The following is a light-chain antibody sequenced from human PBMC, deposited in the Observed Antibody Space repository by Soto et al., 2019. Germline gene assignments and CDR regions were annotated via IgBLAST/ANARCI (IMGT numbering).Light chain of an antibody. CDR1: QSIVNN. J-gene: IGKJ4*01. CDR2: GAS. V-gene: IGKV3-15*01. Sequence: EIVMTQSPATLSVSPGERATLSCRASQSIVNNLAWYQQKPGQGPRLLIYGASSMATGLPARFSGSGSGTGFTLTISSLQSEDFAIYYCQQYNDWPLTFGGGTKVEIK. CDR3: QQYNDWPLT.